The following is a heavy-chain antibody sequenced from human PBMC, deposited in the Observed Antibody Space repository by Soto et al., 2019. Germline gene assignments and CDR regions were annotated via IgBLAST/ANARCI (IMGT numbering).Heavy chain of an antibody. CDR1: GGSISRYY. CDR2: IYYSGST. CDR3: ARDPGSGSYYGWFDP. D-gene: IGHD3-10*01. Sequence: SSETLSLTCTVSGGSISRYYWNWIRQPPGKGLEWIGYIYYSGSTNYNPSLKSRVTISVDTSKNQFSLKLSSVTAADTAVYYCARDPGSGSYYGWFDPWGHGTLVTAPQ. J-gene: IGHJ5*02. V-gene: IGHV4-59*01.